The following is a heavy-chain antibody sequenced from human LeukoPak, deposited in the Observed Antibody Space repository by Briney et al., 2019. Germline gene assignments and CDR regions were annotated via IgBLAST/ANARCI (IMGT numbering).Heavy chain of an antibody. Sequence: PSETLSLTCTVSGGSISSGGYYWSWIRQHPGKGLEWIGYIYYSGSTYYNPSLKSRVTISVDTSKNQFSLKLSSVTAADTAVYYCARVTDGYGLSSFDYWGQGTLVTVSS. V-gene: IGHV4-31*03. J-gene: IGHJ4*02. CDR2: IYYSGST. CDR1: GGSISSGGYY. D-gene: IGHD5-24*01. CDR3: ARVTDGYGLSSFDY.